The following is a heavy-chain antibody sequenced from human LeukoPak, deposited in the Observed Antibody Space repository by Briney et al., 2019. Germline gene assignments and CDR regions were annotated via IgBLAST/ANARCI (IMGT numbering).Heavy chain of an antibody. V-gene: IGHV4-34*01. CDR3: ARVGGNRDY. Sequence: SETLSLTCAVYGGSFSGYYWSWIRQPPGKGLEWIGEINHSGSTNYNPSLKSRVTISVDTSKNQFSLKLSSVTAADTAVYYCARVGGNRDYWGQGTLVTVSS. D-gene: IGHD1-26*01. CDR1: GGSFSGYY. CDR2: INHSGST. J-gene: IGHJ4*02.